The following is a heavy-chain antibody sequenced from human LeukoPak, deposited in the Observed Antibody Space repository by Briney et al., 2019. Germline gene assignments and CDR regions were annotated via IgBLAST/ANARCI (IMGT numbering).Heavy chain of an antibody. CDR3: AREDGYCSGGNCYSYFDS. J-gene: IGHJ4*02. Sequence: GGSLRLSCAASGFTFSHFWMSWVRQAPGKGLEWVAYIKKTGSETYYVDSVKGRFTIARDNTRNSLFLQMSSLRAEDTAVYFCAREDGYCSGGNCYSYFDSWGQGTLVTVSS. D-gene: IGHD2-15*01. V-gene: IGHV3-7*01. CDR1: GFTFSHFW. CDR2: IKKTGSET.